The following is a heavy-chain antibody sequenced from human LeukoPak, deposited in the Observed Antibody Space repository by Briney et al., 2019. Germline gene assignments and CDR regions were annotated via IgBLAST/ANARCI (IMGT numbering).Heavy chain of an antibody. J-gene: IGHJ4*02. CDR3: ARLASGSYGPLTPFDY. Sequence: SETLSLTCTVSGGSINTYNWGWIRQSPGKGLEWIGDVYYSGSTKYNYSLKSRVTISVDTSKKQVSLRLSSVTAADTAVYYSARLASGSYGPLTPFDYWGQGTLVTVSS. CDR1: GGSINTYN. V-gene: IGHV4-59*08. D-gene: IGHD1-26*01. CDR2: VYYSGST.